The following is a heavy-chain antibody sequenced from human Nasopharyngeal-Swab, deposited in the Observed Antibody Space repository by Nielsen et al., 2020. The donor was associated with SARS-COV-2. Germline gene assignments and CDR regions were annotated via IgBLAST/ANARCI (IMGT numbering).Heavy chain of an antibody. CDR2: ISWNSGSI. D-gene: IGHD2-2*01. CDR3: AKTLNPYCSSTSCYSGGMDV. Sequence: SLKISWAASGFTFDDYAMHWVRQAPGKGLEWVSGISWNSGSIGYADSVKGRFTISRDNAKNSLYLQMNSLRAEDTALYYCAKTLNPYCSSTSCYSGGMDVWGQGTTVTVSS. V-gene: IGHV3-9*01. J-gene: IGHJ6*02. CDR1: GFTFDDYA.